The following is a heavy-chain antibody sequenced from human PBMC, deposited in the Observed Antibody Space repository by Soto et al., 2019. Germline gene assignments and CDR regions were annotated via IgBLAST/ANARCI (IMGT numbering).Heavy chain of an antibody. J-gene: IGHJ6*02. D-gene: IGHD2-21*02. CDR1: GYTYTSYD. V-gene: IGHV1-8*01. CDR3: ARGPFICGGDCYPLTDYYCYGMDV. CDR2: MNPNSGNT. Sequence: GASVKASCKDSGYTYTSYDINWVRQATGQGLEWMGWMNPNSGNTGYAQKFQGRVTISVDTSKNQFSLKLSSVTAADTAVYYCARGPFICGGDCYPLTDYYCYGMDVWGQGTTVTVSS.